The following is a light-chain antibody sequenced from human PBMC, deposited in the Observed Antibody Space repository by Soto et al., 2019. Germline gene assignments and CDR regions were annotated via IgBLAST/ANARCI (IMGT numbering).Light chain of an antibody. J-gene: IGLJ3*02. CDR1: SGHSSYA. V-gene: IGLV4-69*01. CDR3: QTWGTGIHWV. Sequence: QLVLTQSPSASASLGASVKLTCTLSSGHSSYAIAWHQQQPEKGPRYLMKLNSDGSHSKGDGIPDRFSGSSSGAERYLTISSFQSEDEADYYCQTWGTGIHWVFGGGTKLTVL. CDR2: LNSDGSH.